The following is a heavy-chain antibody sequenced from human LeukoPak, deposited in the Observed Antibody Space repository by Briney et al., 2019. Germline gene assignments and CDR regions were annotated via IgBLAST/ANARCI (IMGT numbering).Heavy chain of an antibody. V-gene: IGHV5-51*01. J-gene: IGHJ5*02. Sequence: GESLKISCKGSGYSFTSYWIGWVRQMPGKGLEWMGIIYPGDSDTRYSLSFQGQVTISADKSISTAYLQWSSLKASDTAMYYCARHGSSIAARGVFDPWGQGTLVTVSS. CDR3: ARHGSSIAARGVFDP. CDR2: IYPGDSDT. D-gene: IGHD6-6*01. CDR1: GYSFTSYW.